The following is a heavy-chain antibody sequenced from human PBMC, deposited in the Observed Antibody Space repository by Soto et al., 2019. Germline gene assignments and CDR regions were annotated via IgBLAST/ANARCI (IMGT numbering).Heavy chain of an antibody. J-gene: IGHJ4*02. CDR1: GFTFSDYY. Sequence: GGSLRLSCAASGFTFSDYYMSWIRQAPGKGLEWVSYISSSGSTTYYADSVKGRFTNSRDNAKNSLHLQMNSLRAEDTAVYYCARGVSPRSNEGFDYWGQGTLVTVSS. V-gene: IGHV3-11*01. CDR2: ISSSGSTT. D-gene: IGHD1-1*01. CDR3: ARGVSPRSNEGFDY.